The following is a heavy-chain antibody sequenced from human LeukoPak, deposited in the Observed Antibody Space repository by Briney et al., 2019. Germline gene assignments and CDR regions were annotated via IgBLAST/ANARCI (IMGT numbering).Heavy chain of an antibody. J-gene: IGHJ4*02. CDR1: GFTFSSYW. V-gene: IGHV3-7*01. D-gene: IGHD2-2*01. CDR3: VSEGIVVVPAHFDY. CDR2: IKQDGSEK. Sequence: GGSLRLSCAASGFTFSSYWMSWVRQAPGKGLEWVANIKQDGSEKYYVDSVKGRFIISRDNAKNSLYLQMNSLRAEDTAVYYCVSEGIVVVPAHFDYWGQGTLVTVSS.